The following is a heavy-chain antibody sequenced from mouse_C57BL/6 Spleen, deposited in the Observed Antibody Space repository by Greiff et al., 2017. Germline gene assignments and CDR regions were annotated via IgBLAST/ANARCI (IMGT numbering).Heavy chain of an antibody. J-gene: IGHJ1*03. D-gene: IGHD2-2*01. CDR1: GYTFTSYW. CDR2: IDPSDSET. V-gene: IGHV1-52*01. Sequence: VKLQQPGAELVRPGSSVKLSCKASGYTFTSYWMHWVKQRPIQGLEWIGNIDPSDSETHYNQKFKDKATLTVDKSSSTAYMQLSSLTSEDSAVYYCARFMVTPYWYFDVWGTGTTVTVSS. CDR3: ARFMVTPYWYFDV.